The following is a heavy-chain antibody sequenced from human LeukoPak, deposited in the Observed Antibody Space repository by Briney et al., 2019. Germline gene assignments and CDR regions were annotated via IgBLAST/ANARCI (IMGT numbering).Heavy chain of an antibody. V-gene: IGHV1-69*13. CDR2: IIPIFGTA. D-gene: IGHD1-26*01. Sequence: GASVKVSCKASGGTFSSYAISWVRQAPGQGLEWMEGIIPIFGTANYAQKFQGRVTITADESTSTAYMELSSLRSEDTAVYYCARNSGSYYRAYYYYYGMDVWGQGTTVTVSS. CDR3: ARNSGSYYRAYYYYYGMDV. J-gene: IGHJ6*02. CDR1: GGTFSSYA.